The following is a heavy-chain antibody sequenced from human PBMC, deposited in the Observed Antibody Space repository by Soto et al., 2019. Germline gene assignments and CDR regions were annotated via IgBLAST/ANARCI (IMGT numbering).Heavy chain of an antibody. CDR1: GYSFTSYW. Sequence: GESLKISCKGSGYSFTSYWIGWVRQMPGKGLEWMGIIYPGDSDTRYSPSFQGQVTISADKSISTAYLQWSSLKASDTAMYYCARDYYDSSGYPWPYYGMDVWGQGTTVTVSS. CDR2: IYPGDSDT. CDR3: ARDYYDSSGYPWPYYGMDV. J-gene: IGHJ6*02. V-gene: IGHV5-51*01. D-gene: IGHD3-22*01.